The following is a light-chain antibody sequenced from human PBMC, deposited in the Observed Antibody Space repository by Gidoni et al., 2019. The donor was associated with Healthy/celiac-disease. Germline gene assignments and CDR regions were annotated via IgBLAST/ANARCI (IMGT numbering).Light chain of an antibody. CDR1: QSVSSSY. CDR2: GAS. Sequence: EIVLTQSPGTLSLSPGQRATLSCRASQSVSSSYLAWYQQKPGQDPRLLIYGASSRATGIPERCSGSGSGTDFTLTISRLEPEDFAVYYCQHYGSSPYTFGQGTKLEIK. V-gene: IGKV3-20*01. CDR3: QHYGSSPYT. J-gene: IGKJ2*01.